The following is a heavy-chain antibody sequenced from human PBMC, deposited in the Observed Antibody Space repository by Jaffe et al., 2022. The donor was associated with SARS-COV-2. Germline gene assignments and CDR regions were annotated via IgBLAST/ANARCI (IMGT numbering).Heavy chain of an antibody. CDR1: GFTFSSYG. CDR3: AKEGYDFWSYYYGMDV. Sequence: QVQLVESGGGVVQPGRSLRLSCAASGFTFSSYGMHWVRQAPGKGLEWVAVISYDGSNKYYADSVKGRFTISRDNSKNTLYLQMNSLRAEDTAVYYCAKEGYDFWSYYYGMDVWGQGTTVTVSS. V-gene: IGHV3-30*18. D-gene: IGHD3-3*01. CDR2: ISYDGSNK. J-gene: IGHJ6*02.